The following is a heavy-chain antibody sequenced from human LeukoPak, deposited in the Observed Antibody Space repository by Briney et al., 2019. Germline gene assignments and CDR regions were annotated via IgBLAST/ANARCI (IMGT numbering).Heavy chain of an antibody. V-gene: IGHV4-61*01. CDR2: IYYSGST. CDR3: ARVVEINDAFDI. J-gene: IGHJ3*02. D-gene: IGHD5-24*01. CDR1: GGSVSSGSYY. Sequence: SETLSLTCTVSGGSVSSGSYYWSWIRQPPGKGLEWIGYIYYSGSTNYNSSLKSRVTISIDTSKNQFSLKLSSVTAADTAVYYCARVVEINDAFDIWGQGTKVTVSS.